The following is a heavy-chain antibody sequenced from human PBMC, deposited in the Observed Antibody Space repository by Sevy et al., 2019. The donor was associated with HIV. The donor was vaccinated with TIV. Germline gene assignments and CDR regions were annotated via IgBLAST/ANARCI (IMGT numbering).Heavy chain of an antibody. J-gene: IGHJ4*02. CDR3: ARDPLYYSHRDSYHLKYYFDY. CDR1: GFAFSRYG. Sequence: GGSLRLPCGASGFAFSRYGMHWVRQAPGKGLEWVADIWHDGNYKYYADSVKGRFTISRDNSKNTLYLQMNSLRGDDSAVYFCARDPLYYSHRDSYHLKYYFDYWGQGTQVTVSS. D-gene: IGHD3-10*01. V-gene: IGHV3-33*01. CDR2: IWHDGNYK.